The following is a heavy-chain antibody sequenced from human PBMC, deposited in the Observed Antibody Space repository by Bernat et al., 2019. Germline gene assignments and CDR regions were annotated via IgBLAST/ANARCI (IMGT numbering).Heavy chain of an antibody. J-gene: IGHJ4*02. V-gene: IGHV3-23*01. CDR1: GFTFSSYA. D-gene: IGHD2-15*01. CDR2: ISGSGGST. Sequence: EVQLLESGGGLVQPGGSLRLSCAASGFTFSSYAMSWVRQAPGKGLEGVSAISGSGGSTNYAASVKGRFTISRDNTKNTLYLQMNSLRAEDTAVYYCAKVVVVVAATGGFDYWGQGTLVTVSS. CDR3: AKVVVVVAATGGFDY.